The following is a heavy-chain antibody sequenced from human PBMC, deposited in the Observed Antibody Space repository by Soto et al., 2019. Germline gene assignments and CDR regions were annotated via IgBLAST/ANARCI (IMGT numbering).Heavy chain of an antibody. CDR2: INPNSGGT. CDR1: GYTFTGYY. CDR3: AREKWEQTYYYGMDV. V-gene: IGHV1-2*02. Sequence: AAVKVSCKASGYTFTGYYMHWVRQAPGQGLEWMGWINPNSGGTNYAQKFQGRVTMTRDTSISTAYMELSRLRSDDTAVYYCAREKWEQTYYYGMDVWGQGTPVTVSS. D-gene: IGHD1-26*01. J-gene: IGHJ6*02.